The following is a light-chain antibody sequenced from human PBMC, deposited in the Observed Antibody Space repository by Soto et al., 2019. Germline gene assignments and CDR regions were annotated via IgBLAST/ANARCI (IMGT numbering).Light chain of an antibody. CDR2: DAS. CDR3: QQYDKWPRT. Sequence: PGEKATLSCRASQSVSGSLGWYQQKPGQAPRLIIYDASVRATGIPARFSGSGSGTDFTLTISSLEPEDFAVYYCQQYDKWPRTFGQGTKVEIK. CDR1: QSVSGS. J-gene: IGKJ1*01. V-gene: IGKV3-11*01.